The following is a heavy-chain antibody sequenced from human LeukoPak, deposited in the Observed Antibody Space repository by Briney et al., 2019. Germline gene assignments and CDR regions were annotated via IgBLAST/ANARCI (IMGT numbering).Heavy chain of an antibody. CDR1: GSTFSSYW. V-gene: IGHV3-7*03. Sequence: GGSLRLSCAASGSTFSSYWMSWVRQAPGKGLEWVANIKQDGSEKYYVDSVKGRFTISRDNAKNPLCLQMNSLRAEDTAVYYCARGLDYFDYWGQGTLVTVSS. J-gene: IGHJ4*02. CDR2: IKQDGSEK. D-gene: IGHD3-22*01. CDR3: ARGLDYFDY.